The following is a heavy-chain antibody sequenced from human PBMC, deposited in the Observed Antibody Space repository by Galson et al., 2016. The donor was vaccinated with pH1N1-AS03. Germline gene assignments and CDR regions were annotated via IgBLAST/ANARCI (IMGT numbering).Heavy chain of an antibody. Sequence: SLRLSCAASGFTFSTYSMNWVRQAPGKGLEWVSYISSSSGTIYYADSVKGRFTISRDNAKNSLYLQMNSLRDEDTAVYYCARESVTHHDYRGQGTLVTVSS. V-gene: IGHV3-48*02. CDR2: ISSSSGTI. D-gene: IGHD2-21*02. CDR1: GFTFSTYS. CDR3: ARESVTHHDY. J-gene: IGHJ4*02.